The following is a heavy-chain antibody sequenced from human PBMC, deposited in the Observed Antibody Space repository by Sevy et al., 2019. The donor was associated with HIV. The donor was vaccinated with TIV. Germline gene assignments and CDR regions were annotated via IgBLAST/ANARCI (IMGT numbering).Heavy chain of an antibody. CDR3: ARAHIAVAGTMGYYFDY. CDR2: IIPIFGTA. Sequence: ASVKVSCKASGGTFSSYAISWVRQAPGQGLEWMGGIIPIFGTANYAQKFQGRVTITADESTSTAYMELGSLRSEDTAVYYCARAHIAVAGTMGYYFDYWGQGTLVTVSS. V-gene: IGHV1-69*13. J-gene: IGHJ4*02. CDR1: GGTFSSYA. D-gene: IGHD6-19*01.